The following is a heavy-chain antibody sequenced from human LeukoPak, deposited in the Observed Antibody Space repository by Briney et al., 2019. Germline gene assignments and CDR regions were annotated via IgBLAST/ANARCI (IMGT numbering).Heavy chain of an antibody. V-gene: IGHV1-24*01. J-gene: IGHJ4*02. CDR3: ARVDCSSTSCYNFDY. Sequence: ASVKVSCKVSGYTLTELSMHWVRQAPGKGLEWMGGLDPEDGETIYAQKFQGRVTMTEDTSTDTAYMGLSSLRSEDTAVYYSARVDCSSTSCYNFDYWGQGTLVTVSS. D-gene: IGHD2-2*02. CDR2: LDPEDGET. CDR1: GYTLTELS.